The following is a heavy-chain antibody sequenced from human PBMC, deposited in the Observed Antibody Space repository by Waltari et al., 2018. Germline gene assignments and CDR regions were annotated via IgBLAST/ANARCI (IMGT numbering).Heavy chain of an antibody. D-gene: IGHD3-3*01. J-gene: IGHJ5*02. CDR3: ARAINYYDFWSGYYGSTNWFDP. V-gene: IGHV1-8*01. Sequence: QVQLVQSGAEVKKPGASVKVSCKASGYTFTSYDINWVRQATGQGLEWMGWMNPNSGNTGYAQKFQGRVTMTRNTSISTAYMGLSSLRSEDTAVYYCARAINYYDFWSGYYGSTNWFDPWGQGTLVTVSS. CDR1: GYTFTSYD. CDR2: MNPNSGNT.